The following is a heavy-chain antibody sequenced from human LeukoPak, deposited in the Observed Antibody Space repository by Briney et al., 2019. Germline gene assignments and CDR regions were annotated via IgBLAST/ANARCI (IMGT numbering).Heavy chain of an antibody. CDR3: ARQLVC. D-gene: IGHD3-10*01. Sequence: SVKVSCKASGGTFSSYAISWVRQAPGQGLEWMGGIIPIFGTANYAQKFQGRVTMTRNTSISTAYMELSSLRSEDTAVYYCARQLVCWGQGTLVTVSS. CDR1: GGTFSSYA. CDR2: IIPIFGTA. J-gene: IGHJ4*02. V-gene: IGHV1-69*05.